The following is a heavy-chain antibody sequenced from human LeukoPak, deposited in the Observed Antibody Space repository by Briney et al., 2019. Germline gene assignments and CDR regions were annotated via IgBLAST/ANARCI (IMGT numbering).Heavy chain of an antibody. V-gene: IGHV3-21*01. J-gene: IGHJ4*02. Sequence: GGSLRLSCAASGFTFSSYSMNWVRQAPGKGLEWVSSISSSSSYIYYADSVKGRFTISRDNAKTSLYLQVNSLRAEDTAVYYCARGGGWGYCSSTSCYREDYFDYWGQGTLVTVSS. D-gene: IGHD2-2*02. CDR1: GFTFSSYS. CDR2: ISSSSSYI. CDR3: ARGGGWGYCSSTSCYREDYFDY.